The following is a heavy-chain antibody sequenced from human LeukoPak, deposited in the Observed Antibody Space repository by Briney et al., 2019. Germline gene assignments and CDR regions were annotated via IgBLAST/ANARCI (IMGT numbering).Heavy chain of an antibody. J-gene: IGHJ4*02. CDR2: ISRNSAT. Sequence: GGSLRLFCVASEFAFSDYAMSWVRQAPGKGPEWVSTISRNSATWYADSVMGRFTISRDNSKSTLYLQMNSLRGEDTALYYCADFGSGSYIFDYWGQGSLVTVSS. D-gene: IGHD3-10*01. CDR3: ADFGSGSYIFDY. CDR1: EFAFSDYA. V-gene: IGHV3-23*01.